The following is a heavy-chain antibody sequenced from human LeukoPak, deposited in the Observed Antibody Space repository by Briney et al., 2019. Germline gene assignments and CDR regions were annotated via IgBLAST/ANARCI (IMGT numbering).Heavy chain of an antibody. CDR2: IKQDGSGK. J-gene: IGHJ4*02. CDR3: AREYCSGGSCYHDY. V-gene: IGHV3-7*01. D-gene: IGHD2-15*01. CDR1: GFTFSSYW. Sequence: GGSLRLSCAASGFTFSSYWMSWVRQAPGKGLEWVANIKQDGSGKYYVDSVKGRFTISRDNAKNSLYLQMNSLRAEDTAVYYCAREYCSGGSCYHDYWGQGTLVTVSS.